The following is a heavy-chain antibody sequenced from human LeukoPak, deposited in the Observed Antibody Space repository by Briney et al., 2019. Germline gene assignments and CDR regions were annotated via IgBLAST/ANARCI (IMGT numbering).Heavy chain of an antibody. V-gene: IGHV6-1*01. D-gene: IGHD1-26*01. CDR2: TYYRSKWYN. Sequence: SQTLSLTCAISGDSVSSNSAAWNWIRQSPSRGLEWLGRTYYRSKWYNDYAVSVKSRITINPDTSENQFSLQLNSVTPEDTAVYYCARDTGIVGATSFDYWGQGTLVTVSS. CDR3: ARDTGIVGATSFDY. J-gene: IGHJ4*02. CDR1: GDSVSSNSAA.